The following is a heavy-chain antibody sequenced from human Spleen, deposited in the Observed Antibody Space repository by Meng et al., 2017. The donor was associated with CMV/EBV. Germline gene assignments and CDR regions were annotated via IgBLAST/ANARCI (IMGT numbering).Heavy chain of an antibody. J-gene: IGHJ5*02. Sequence: GFSGSSQLMRWVRQAPGKGLEWVSLIYSGIKSSFADYVKGRFTISRNNSKNTLRLQMHSLRAEDTAVYYCAKDRIPAAPLYNWFDPWGQGTLVTVSS. CDR1: GFSGSSQL. CDR2: IYSGIKS. CDR3: AKDRIPAAPLYNWFDP. D-gene: IGHD2-2*01. V-gene: IGHV3-53*01.